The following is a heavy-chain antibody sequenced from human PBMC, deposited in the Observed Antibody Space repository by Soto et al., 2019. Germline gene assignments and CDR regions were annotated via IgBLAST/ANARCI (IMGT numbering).Heavy chain of an antibody. V-gene: IGHV4-59*01. CDR3: GRLYSDAAKTHYYYMDA. J-gene: IGHJ6*03. CDR2: IYYSGST. CDR1: GGSISSYY. D-gene: IGHD5-18*01. Sequence: SETLSLTCTVSGGSISSYYWSWIRQPPGKGLEWIGYIYYSGSTNYNPSLKSRVTISVDTSKNQFSLKLSSVTAADTAVYYCGRLYSDAAKTHYYYMDAWGKGTTVTVSS.